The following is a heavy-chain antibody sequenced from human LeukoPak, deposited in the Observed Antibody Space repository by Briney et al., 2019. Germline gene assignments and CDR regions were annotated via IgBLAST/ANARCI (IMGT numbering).Heavy chain of an antibody. V-gene: IGHV3-23*01. CDR3: AKGGLATVPTY. Sequence: RTGGSLRLSCAASGFAFSSHAMNWVRQAPGRGLEWVSSITSTGSNTYYADSVKGRFTISRDNSKTTLYLQMNSLRAEDTAVYFCAKGGLATVPTYWGQGTLVSVSS. CDR1: GFAFSSHA. J-gene: IGHJ4*02. CDR2: ITSTGSNT. D-gene: IGHD4-11*01.